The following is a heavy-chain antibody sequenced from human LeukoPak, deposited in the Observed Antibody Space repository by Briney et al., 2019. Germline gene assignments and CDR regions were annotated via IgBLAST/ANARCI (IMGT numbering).Heavy chain of an antibody. Sequence: GASVKVSCKASGYTFTNYDINWVRQATGQGLEWMGIINPSGGSTSYAQKFQGRVTMTRDTSTSTVYMELSSLRSEDTAVYYCARGVHLQDYWGQGTLVTVSS. D-gene: IGHD4/OR15-4a*01. CDR3: ARGVHLQDY. J-gene: IGHJ4*02. CDR1: GYTFTNYD. V-gene: IGHV1-46*01. CDR2: INPSGGST.